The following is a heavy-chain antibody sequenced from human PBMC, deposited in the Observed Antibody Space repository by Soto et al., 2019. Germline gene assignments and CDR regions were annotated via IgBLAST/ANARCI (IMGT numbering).Heavy chain of an antibody. Sequence: EVQLVESGGGLVKPGGSLRLSCAGSGFTFSNVWMNWVRQAPGKWLEWVGRIKSETYGGTIDYAAPVKGRFTISRDDSNNALYLQMNTLKSEDTATYYCTPLALKYNSDWYPLSDWGQGTRVTVSS. J-gene: IGHJ4*02. CDR3: TPLALKYNSDWYPLSD. V-gene: IGHV3-15*07. CDR2: IKSETYGGTI. D-gene: IGHD6-19*01. CDR1: GFTFSNVW.